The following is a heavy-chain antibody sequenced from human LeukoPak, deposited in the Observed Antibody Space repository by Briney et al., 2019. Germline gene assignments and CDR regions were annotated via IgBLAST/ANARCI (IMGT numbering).Heavy chain of an antibody. V-gene: IGHV1-18*01. CDR2: ISAYNGNT. J-gene: IGHJ3*02. CDR1: GYTFTSYG. D-gene: IGHD6-13*01. CDR3: ATSSSWHSKRNDAFDI. Sequence: GASVKISCKASGYTFTSYGISWVRQAPGQGLEWMGWISAYNGNTNYAQKLQGRVTMTTDTSTSTAYMELRSLRSDDTAVYYCATSSSWHSKRNDAFDIWGQGTMVTVSS.